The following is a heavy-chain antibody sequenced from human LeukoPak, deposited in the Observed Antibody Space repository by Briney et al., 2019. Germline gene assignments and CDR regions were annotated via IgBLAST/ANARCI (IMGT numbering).Heavy chain of an antibody. Sequence: GGSLRLSCAASGFTFSSYSMNWVRQAPGKGLEWISSISSSGYYIFYADSLKGRFTISRDNAKNSLYLQMNGLRAEDTAVYYCVRSRSTWFGEILAAFDIWGQGTMVTVSS. CDR3: VRSRSTWFGEILAAFDI. V-gene: IGHV3-21*06. CDR2: ISSSGYYI. D-gene: IGHD3-10*01. J-gene: IGHJ3*02. CDR1: GFTFSSYS.